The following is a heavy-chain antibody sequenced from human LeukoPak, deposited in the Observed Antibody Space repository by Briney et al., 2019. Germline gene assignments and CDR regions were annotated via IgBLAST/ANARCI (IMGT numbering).Heavy chain of an antibody. J-gene: IGHJ6*03. D-gene: IGHD1-1*01. CDR3: ARATGSVDYYYMDV. V-gene: IGHV1-2*06. CDR2: INPNSGGT. CDR1: GYTFTGYY. Sequence: GASVKVSCKTSGYTFTGYYVHWVRQAPGQGLEWMGRINPNSGGTNYAQKFQGRVTMTRDTSISTAYMEVSRLRSDDTAMFYCARATGSVDYYYMDVWGKGTTVTVSS.